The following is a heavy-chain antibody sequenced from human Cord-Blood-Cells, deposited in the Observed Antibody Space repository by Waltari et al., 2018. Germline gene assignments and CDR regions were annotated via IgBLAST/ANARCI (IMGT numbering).Heavy chain of an antibody. CDR2: ISWNSGSI. CDR3: AKGFQSYVDY. Sequence: EVQLVESGGGLVQPGRSLRPSCAASGFTFADYAMHWVRQAPGKGLEWVSGISWNSGSIGYADSVKGRFTISRDNAKNSLYLQMNSLRAEDTALYYCAKGFQSYVDYWGQGTLVTVSS. CDR1: GFTFADYA. D-gene: IGHD2-21*01. J-gene: IGHJ4*02. V-gene: IGHV3-9*01.